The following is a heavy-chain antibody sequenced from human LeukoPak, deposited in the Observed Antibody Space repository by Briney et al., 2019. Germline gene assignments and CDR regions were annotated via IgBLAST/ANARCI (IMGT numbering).Heavy chain of an antibody. D-gene: IGHD3-16*02. CDR3: ARGFGGVIDVIDY. Sequence: ASVKVSCKASGYTFTGYCMHWVRQAPGQGLEWMGWINPNSGGTNYAQKFQGRVTTTRDTSISTAYMELSRLRSDDTAVYYCARGFGGVIDVIDYWGQGTLVTVSS. V-gene: IGHV1-2*02. CDR2: INPNSGGT. J-gene: IGHJ4*02. CDR1: GYTFTGYC.